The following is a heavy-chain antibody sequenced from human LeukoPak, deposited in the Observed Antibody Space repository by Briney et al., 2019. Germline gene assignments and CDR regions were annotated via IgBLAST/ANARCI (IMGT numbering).Heavy chain of an antibody. V-gene: IGHV4-4*02. Sequence: PSETLSLTCAVSGASIISNNWWSWVRRPSGKGLEWIGEIWHSGTTNYNPSLKSRVTISVDNSKNQFSLKLNSVTAADTAVYYCMGADYGGHWGQGTLVTVSS. CDR3: MGADYGGH. CDR1: GASIISNNW. CDR2: IWHSGTT. J-gene: IGHJ4*02. D-gene: IGHD4-17*01.